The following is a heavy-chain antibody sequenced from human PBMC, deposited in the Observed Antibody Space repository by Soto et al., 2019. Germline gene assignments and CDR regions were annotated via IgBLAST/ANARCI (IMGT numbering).Heavy chain of an antibody. CDR2: ISDDGSNK. CDR3: AKDPGAATGDFYYYMDV. V-gene: IGHV3-30*18. CDR1: GFTFSSYG. Sequence: GGSLRLSCAASGFTFSSYGIHWVRQAPGKGPEWVAVISDDGSNKYYADSVKGRFTISRDNSKNTLYLQMNSLRAEDTAVYYCAKDPGAATGDFYYYMDVWGKGTTVTVSS. J-gene: IGHJ6*03. D-gene: IGHD6-13*01.